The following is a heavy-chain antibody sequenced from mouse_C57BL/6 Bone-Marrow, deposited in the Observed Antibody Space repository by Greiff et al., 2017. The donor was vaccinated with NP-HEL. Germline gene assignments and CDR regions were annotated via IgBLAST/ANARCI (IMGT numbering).Heavy chain of an antibody. J-gene: IGHJ2*01. CDR3: ARSEVWGNYFDY. CDR1: GYTFTNYW. D-gene: IGHD2-10*02. CDR2: IYPGGGYT. Sequence: VQLQQSGAELVRPGTSVKMSCKASGYTFTNYWIGWAKQRPGHGLEWIGDIYPGGGYTNYNEKFKGKATLTADKSSSTAYMHFSSLTSEDSAIYYCARSEVWGNYFDYWGQGTTLTVSS. V-gene: IGHV1-63*01.